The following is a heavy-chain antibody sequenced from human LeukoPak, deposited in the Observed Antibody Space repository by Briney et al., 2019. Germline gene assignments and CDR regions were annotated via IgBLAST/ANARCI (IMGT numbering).Heavy chain of an antibody. CDR3: AKSPYSNTWSACDY. CDR2: ISSSGDST. J-gene: IGHJ4*02. D-gene: IGHD6-13*01. Sequence: PGGSLRLSCAASGFTFGSYAMSWVRQAPGKGLEWVSGISSSGDSTYYAESVKGRFTISRDNSKNTLYLQMNSLRAEDTAVYYCAKSPYSNTWSACDYWGQGTLVTVSS. CDR1: GFTFGSYA. V-gene: IGHV3-23*01.